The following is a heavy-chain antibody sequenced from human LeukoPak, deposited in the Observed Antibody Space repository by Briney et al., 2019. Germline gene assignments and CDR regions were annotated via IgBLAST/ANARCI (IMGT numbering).Heavy chain of an antibody. Sequence: ASVKVSCKASGYTFTSYAMNWVRQAPGQGLEWMGWINTNTGNPTYAQGFTGRFVFSLDTSVSTAYLQISSLKAEDTAVYYRARVGYDFWSGYPHLNYYYYMDVWGKGTTVTVSS. CDR3: ARVGYDFWSGYPHLNYYYYMDV. J-gene: IGHJ6*03. CDR2: INTNTGNP. D-gene: IGHD3-3*01. CDR1: GYTFTSYA. V-gene: IGHV7-4-1*02.